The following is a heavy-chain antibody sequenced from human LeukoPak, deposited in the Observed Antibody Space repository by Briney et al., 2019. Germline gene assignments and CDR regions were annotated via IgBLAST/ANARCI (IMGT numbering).Heavy chain of an antibody. Sequence: SETLSLTCTVSGGSISSFYWSWIRQPAGKGLEWIGRIYTSGSTNYNPSLKSRVTMSVDTSKNQFSLKLSSVTAADTAVYYCAREGRGVVLAAFDIWGQGTMVTVSS. CDR3: AREGRGVVLAAFDI. D-gene: IGHD2-21*01. CDR2: IYTSGST. V-gene: IGHV4-4*07. CDR1: GGSISSFY. J-gene: IGHJ3*02.